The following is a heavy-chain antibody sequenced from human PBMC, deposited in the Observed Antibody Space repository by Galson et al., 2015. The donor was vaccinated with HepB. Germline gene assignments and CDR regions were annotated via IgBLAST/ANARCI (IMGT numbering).Heavy chain of an antibody. CDR2: IWYDGSNK. CDR3: ARDRHDSSGYYYWDAFDI. V-gene: IGHV3-33*08. CDR1: GFTFSSYG. J-gene: IGHJ3*02. Sequence: SLRLSCAASGFTFSSYGMHWVRQAPGKGLEWVAVIWYDGSNKYYADSVKGRFTISRDNSKNTLYLQMNSLRAEDTAVYYCARDRHDSSGYYYWDAFDIWGQGTMVTVSS. D-gene: IGHD3-22*01.